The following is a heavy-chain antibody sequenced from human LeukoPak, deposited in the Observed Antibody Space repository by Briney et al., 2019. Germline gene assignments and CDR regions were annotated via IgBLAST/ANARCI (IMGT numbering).Heavy chain of an antibody. CDR2: ISGSGGST. CDR3: AKDLVPHLHDSSGYYSFDY. J-gene: IGHJ4*02. CDR1: GFTFSSYA. V-gene: IGHV3-23*01. D-gene: IGHD3-22*01. Sequence: GGSLRLSCAASGFTFSSYAMSWVRQAPGKGLEWVSAISGSGGSTYYADSAKGRFTISRDNSKNTLYLQMNSLRAEDTAVYYCAKDLVPHLHDSSGYYSFDYWGQGTLVTVSS.